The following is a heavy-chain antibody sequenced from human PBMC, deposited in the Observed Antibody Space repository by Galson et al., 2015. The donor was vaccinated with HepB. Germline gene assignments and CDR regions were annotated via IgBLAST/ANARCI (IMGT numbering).Heavy chain of an antibody. D-gene: IGHD6-13*01. CDR3: AKYVVAAAAPFDY. CDR2: ISGSGGST. J-gene: IGHJ4*02. Sequence: SLRLSCAASGFTFSSYAMSWVRQAPGKGLEWVSAISGSGGSTYYADSVKGRFTISRDNSKNTLYLQMNSLRADDTAVYYCAKYVVAAAAPFDYWGQGTLVTVSS. CDR1: GFTFSSYA. V-gene: IGHV3-23*01.